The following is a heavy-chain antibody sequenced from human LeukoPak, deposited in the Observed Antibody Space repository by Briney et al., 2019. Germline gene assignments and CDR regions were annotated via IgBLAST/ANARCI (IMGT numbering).Heavy chain of an antibody. D-gene: IGHD3-22*01. CDR3: AKDRNRGMIVVVSPGLADY. J-gene: IGHJ4*02. V-gene: IGHV3-23*01. CDR1: GFTFSSYA. CDR2: ISGSGGST. Sequence: GGSLRLSCAASGFTFSSYAMSWVRQAPGKGLEWVSAISGSGGSTYYADSVKGRFTISRDNSKNTLYLQMNSLRAEDTAVYYCAKDRNRGMIVVVSPGLADYWGQGTLVTVSS.